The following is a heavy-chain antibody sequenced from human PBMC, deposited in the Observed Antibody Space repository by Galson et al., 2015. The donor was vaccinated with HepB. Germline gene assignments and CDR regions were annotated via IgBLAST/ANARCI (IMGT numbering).Heavy chain of an antibody. D-gene: IGHD2-15*01. Sequence: SLRLSCAASGFTFSNYGMHWVRQAPGKGLEWVAVISYDGSNKYYADSVKGRFTISRDNADNTVYLQMNSLRAEDAAVYYCVTGGSQYCTGVSCYPGDYWGQGTRVIGSS. CDR1: GFTFSNYG. V-gene: IGHV3-30*03. CDR3: VTGGSQYCTGVSCYPGDY. CDR2: ISYDGSNK. J-gene: IGHJ4*02.